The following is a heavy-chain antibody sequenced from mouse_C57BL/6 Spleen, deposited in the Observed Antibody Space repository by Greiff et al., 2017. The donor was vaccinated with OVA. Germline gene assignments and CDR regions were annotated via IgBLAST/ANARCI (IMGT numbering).Heavy chain of an antibody. CDR3: ARRADDYDGYFDV. CDR1: GYTFTSYD. D-gene: IGHD2-4*01. CDR2: IYPRDGST. Sequence: QVQLQQSGPELVKPRASVKLSCKASGYTFTSYDINWVKQRPGQGLEWIGWIYPRDGSTKYNGKFKGKATLTVEPSSSTAYMELHSLTSEDSAVYFCARRADDYDGYFDVWGTGTTVTVSS. V-gene: IGHV1-85*01. J-gene: IGHJ1*03.